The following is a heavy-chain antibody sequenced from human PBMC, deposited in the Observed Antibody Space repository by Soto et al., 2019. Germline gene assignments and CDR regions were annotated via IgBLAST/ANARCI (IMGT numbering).Heavy chain of an antibody. Sequence: QVQLQQSGPGLVKPSQTLSLTCAISGDSVSSNSAAWTWIRQSPSRGLDWLGSTSYRSKWYNDFEVSVKSRITINPDTSKNQFSRQRNSVTPDDTAVYYCARDSRYCSSTSCYVYDAFDIWCKGTMVTVSS. D-gene: IGHD2-2*01. CDR1: GDSVSSNSAA. CDR3: ARDSRYCSSTSCYVYDAFDI. J-gene: IGHJ3*02. CDR2: TSYRSKWYN. V-gene: IGHV6-1*01.